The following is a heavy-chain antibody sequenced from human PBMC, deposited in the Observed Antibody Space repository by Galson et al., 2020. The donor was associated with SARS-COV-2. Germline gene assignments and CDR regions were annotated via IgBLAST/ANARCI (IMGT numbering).Heavy chain of an antibody. CDR1: GGSISSYY. D-gene: IGHD2-15*01. V-gene: IGHV4-4*07. CDR3: ARNCGGGSCHYYYYDMDV. CDR2: IYTSGST. J-gene: IGHJ6*02. Sequence: SETLSLTCTVSGGSISSYYWSWIRQPAGKGLEWIGRIYTSGSTNYNPSLKSRVTMSVDTSKNQFSLKLSSLTAADTAVYYCARNCGGGSCHYYYYDMDVWGQGTTVTVSS.